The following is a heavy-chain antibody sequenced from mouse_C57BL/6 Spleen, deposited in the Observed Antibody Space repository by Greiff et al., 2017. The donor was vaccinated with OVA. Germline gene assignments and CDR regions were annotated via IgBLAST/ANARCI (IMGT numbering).Heavy chain of an antibody. Sequence: VQLQQSGAELARPGASVKLSCKASGYTFTSYGISWVKQRTEQGLEWIGRIDPEDGETKYAPKFQGKATITADTSSNTAYLPLSSLTSEDTAVYYCARERDYYGSSSFDYWGQGTTLTVSS. D-gene: IGHD1-1*01. CDR3: ARERDYYGSSSFDY. V-gene: IGHV14-2*01. CDR2: IDPEDGET. J-gene: IGHJ2*01. CDR1: GYTFTSYG.